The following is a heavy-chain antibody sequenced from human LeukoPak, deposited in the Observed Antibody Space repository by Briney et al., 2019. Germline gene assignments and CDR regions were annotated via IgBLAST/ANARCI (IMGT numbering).Heavy chain of an antibody. V-gene: IGHV1-2*02. Sequence: ASVKVSCKASGYTFTGYYMHWVRQAPGQGLEWMGWINPNSGGTNYAQKFQGRVTMTRDTSISTAYMELSRLRSNDTAVYYCARDSYYDFWSGPRGRYDAFDIWGQGTMVTVSS. CDR3: ARDSYYDFWSGPRGRYDAFDI. CDR2: INPNSGGT. CDR1: GYTFTGYY. D-gene: IGHD3-3*01. J-gene: IGHJ3*02.